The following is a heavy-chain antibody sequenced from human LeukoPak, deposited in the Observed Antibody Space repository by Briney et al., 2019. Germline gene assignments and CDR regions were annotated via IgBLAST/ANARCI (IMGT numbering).Heavy chain of an antibody. Sequence: ASVKVSCKASGYTFTSYYMHWVRQAPGQGLEWMGWISAYNGNTNYAQKLQGRVTMTTDTSTSTAYMELRSLRSDDTAVYYCARDRTRMVRGVPNWFDPWGQGTLVTVSS. V-gene: IGHV1-18*04. J-gene: IGHJ5*02. D-gene: IGHD3-10*01. CDR1: GYTFTSYY. CDR3: ARDRTRMVRGVPNWFDP. CDR2: ISAYNGNT.